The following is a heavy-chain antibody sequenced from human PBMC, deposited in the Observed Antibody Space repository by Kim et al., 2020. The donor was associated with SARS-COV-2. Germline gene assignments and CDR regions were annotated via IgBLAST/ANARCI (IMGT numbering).Heavy chain of an antibody. V-gene: IGHV4-31*03. D-gene: IGHD3-9*01. CDR1: GVSIKTRDYY. J-gene: IGHJ5*01. CDR3: ARTILNYDVLTGHRARFDS. CDR2: IYYSGTT. Sequence: SETLSLTCTVSGVSIKTRDYYWTWIRQLPGKGLEWIGYIYYSGTTHYNPSLKRRLTISVDMSKNQFSLNVTSVTAADTAVYYCARTILNYDVLTGHRARFDSWGQGTLVTVSS.